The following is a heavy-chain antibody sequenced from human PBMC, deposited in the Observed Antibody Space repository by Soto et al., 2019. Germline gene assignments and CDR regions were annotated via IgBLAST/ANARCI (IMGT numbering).Heavy chain of an antibody. CDR3: ARDGTMVRGVNNWFDP. D-gene: IGHD3-10*01. CDR2: IKQDGSEK. CDR1: GFTFSSYW. V-gene: IGHV3-7*04. J-gene: IGHJ5*02. Sequence: EVQLVESGGGLVQPGGSLRLSCAASGFTFSSYWMSWVRQAPGKGLEWVANIKQDGSEKYYVDSVKGRFTISRDNAKNSLYLQMNSLRAEDTAVYYCARDGTMVRGVNNWFDPWGQGTLVTVSS.